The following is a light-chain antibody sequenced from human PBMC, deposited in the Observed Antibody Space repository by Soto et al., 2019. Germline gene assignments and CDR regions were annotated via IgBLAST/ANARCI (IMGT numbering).Light chain of an antibody. CDR1: QRLSSN. J-gene: IGKJ1*01. V-gene: IGKV3-15*01. CDR3: QQYINWNRK. Sequence: EIVLTQSPVTLSVSPGERVTLSCRASQRLSSNLAWYQQRPGQAPRLLIYGASIRATDIPARFIGSGSGTEFTLTISSLQSEDFAVYYCQQYINWNRKCGQGPKVHI. CDR2: GAS.